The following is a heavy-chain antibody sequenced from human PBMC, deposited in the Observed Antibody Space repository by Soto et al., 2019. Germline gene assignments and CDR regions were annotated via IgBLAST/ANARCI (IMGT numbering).Heavy chain of an antibody. CDR3: AKAVYYDFWSGPSRFDY. D-gene: IGHD3-3*01. J-gene: IGHJ4*02. CDR1: GFTFSSYA. Sequence: EVQLLESGGGLVQPGGSLRLSCAASGFTFSSYAMSWVRQAPGKGLEWVSAISGSGGSTYYADSVKGRFTLSRDNSKSTLYVQMNSLRAEDTAVYYCAKAVYYDFWSGPSRFDYWGQGTLVTVSS. V-gene: IGHV3-23*01. CDR2: ISGSGGST.